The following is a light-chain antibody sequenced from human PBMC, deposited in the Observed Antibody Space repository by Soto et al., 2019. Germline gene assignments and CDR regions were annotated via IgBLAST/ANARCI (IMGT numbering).Light chain of an antibody. CDR2: AAS. V-gene: IGKV1-12*01. Sequence: DIQMTQSPSSVSASVGDRVTITCRASQGISTWLAWYQQKPGKAPKLLIYAASSLQSVVPSRFSGSGSGTDFTLTFSSLQPIGVAPYYFHQANRFPPTVGGGTKVETK. CDR1: QGISTW. J-gene: IGKJ4*01. CDR3: HQANRFPPT.